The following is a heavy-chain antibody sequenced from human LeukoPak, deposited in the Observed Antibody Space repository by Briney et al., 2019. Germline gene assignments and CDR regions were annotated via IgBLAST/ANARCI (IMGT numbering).Heavy chain of an antibody. D-gene: IGHD1-26*01. CDR1: GFTFRHYA. V-gene: IGHV3-30*04. CDR3: VRARAGRLDY. J-gene: IGHJ4*02. Sequence: PERSLRLSCAASGFTFRHYAVHWVRQAPGRGLEWVAVLSFDGAHKYYAESVKGRFTISKDNSNNTPFLQMDSLRLEDTALYYCVRARAGRLDYWGQGTLVTVSS. CDR2: LSFDGAHK.